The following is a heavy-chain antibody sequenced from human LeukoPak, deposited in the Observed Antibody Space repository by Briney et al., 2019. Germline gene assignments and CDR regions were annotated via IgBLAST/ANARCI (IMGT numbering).Heavy chain of an antibody. CDR1: GFDFSTYA. CDR3: ASQEEAVWPEPLDY. V-gene: IGHV3-23*01. Sequence: GGSLRLSCAASGFDFSTYAMSWVRQAPGKGLEWVSGISGSGDTTYYADSVKGRFTISRDNSKNSLYLQMNSLRAEDTAVYYCASQEEAVWPEPLDYWGQGTLVTVSS. CDR2: ISGSGDTT. D-gene: IGHD1-14*01. J-gene: IGHJ4*02.